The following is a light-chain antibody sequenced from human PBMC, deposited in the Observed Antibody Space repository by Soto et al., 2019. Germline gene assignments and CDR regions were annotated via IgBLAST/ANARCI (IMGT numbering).Light chain of an antibody. CDR1: QSVTSY. CDR2: DAS. Sequence: EIVLTQSPATLSLSPGERATPSCRASQSVTSYLAWYQQKPGQAPRLLIYDASNRATGIPARFSGSGSGTDFALTISSLEPEDFAVYYCQHPSSWPPWTSGLGTEVDIK. J-gene: IGKJ1*01. V-gene: IGKV3-11*01. CDR3: QHPSSWPPWT.